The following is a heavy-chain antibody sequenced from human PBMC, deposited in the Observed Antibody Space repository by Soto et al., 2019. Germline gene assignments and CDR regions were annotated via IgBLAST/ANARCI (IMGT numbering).Heavy chain of an antibody. CDR2: IDPNSGGT. Sequence: GASVKVSCRASCDTFTGYYMHWGRQSPGQGLEWMGWIDPNSGGTNYAQKFQGRVTMTRDTSISTAYLELRRLRSDDTAVYYCARVLVPANSYYFDYWGQGTLVTVYS. CDR3: ARVLVPANSYYFDY. V-gene: IGHV1-2*02. J-gene: IGHJ4*02. D-gene: IGHD2-2*01. CDR1: CDTFTGYY.